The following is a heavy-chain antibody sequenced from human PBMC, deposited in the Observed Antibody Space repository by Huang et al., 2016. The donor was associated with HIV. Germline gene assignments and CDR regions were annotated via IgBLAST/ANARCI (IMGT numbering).Heavy chain of an antibody. D-gene: IGHD3-10*01. V-gene: IGHV5-51*01. Sequence: EVQLVQSGAEVKKPGESLKISCKGSGYRFRSNWIGWVRQMPGKGLEWVGIIYRGDSDTRYSPSFQGQVTISADKSINTAYLQWSSLKASDTAMYYCARLIGSPSFYYGLDVWGQGTTVTVSS. J-gene: IGHJ6*02. CDR3: ARLIGSPSFYYGLDV. CDR1: GYRFRSNW. CDR2: IYRGDSDT.